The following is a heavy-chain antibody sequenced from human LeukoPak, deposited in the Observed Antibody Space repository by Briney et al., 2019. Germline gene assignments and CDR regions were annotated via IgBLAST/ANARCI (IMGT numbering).Heavy chain of an antibody. CDR2: IYSVGST. CDR3: ANYDSSGYYSPGYFQH. CDR1: GFTVSSKY. V-gene: IGHV3-66*01. J-gene: IGHJ1*01. D-gene: IGHD3-22*01. Sequence: GGSLRLSCAASGFTVSSKYMNWVRQAPGKGLEWVSVIYSVGSTHYADSVKGRFAISRDNSKNTLYLQMDSLRAEDTAVYYCANYDSSGYYSPGYFQHWGQGTLVTVSS.